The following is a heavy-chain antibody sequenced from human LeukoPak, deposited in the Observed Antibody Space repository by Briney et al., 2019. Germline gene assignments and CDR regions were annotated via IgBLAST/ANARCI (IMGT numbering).Heavy chain of an antibody. D-gene: IGHD5-12*01. V-gene: IGHV3-30*04. CDR2: IIYDGSDK. J-gene: IGHJ6*02. Sequence: GGSLRLSCAASGFPFSSFAMHWVRQAPGKGLEWVAVIIYDGSDKYYGDSVKGRFTISRDNSKNTLYLQMNSLRAEDTAVYSCARDGNSGGHFYYYGMDAWGQGTTVTVSS. CDR3: ARDGNSGGHFYYYGMDA. CDR1: GFPFSSFA.